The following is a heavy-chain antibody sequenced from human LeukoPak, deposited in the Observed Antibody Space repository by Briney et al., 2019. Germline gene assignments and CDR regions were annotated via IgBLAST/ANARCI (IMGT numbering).Heavy chain of an antibody. Sequence: GGSLRLSCVASGFPFRSFSMNWVRQAPGKGLEWVSSISSSSTYIYYADSVKGRFTISRDNAKNSLYLQMNSLRVEDTAVYYCARAEGSGSSSDYWGQGTLVTVSS. D-gene: IGHD3-10*01. J-gene: IGHJ4*02. CDR2: ISSSSTYI. V-gene: IGHV3-21*01. CDR1: GFPFRSFS. CDR3: ARAEGSGSSSDY.